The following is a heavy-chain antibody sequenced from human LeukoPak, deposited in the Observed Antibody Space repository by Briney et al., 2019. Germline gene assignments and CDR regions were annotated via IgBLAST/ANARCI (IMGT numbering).Heavy chain of an antibody. CDR1: GFTFSTYW. Sequence: GGSLRLSCAASGFTFSTYWMSWVRQAPGKGLEWVASIKQGGSEKYYVDSVKGRFTISRDNAKNSLFLQMNSLRAEDTAVYYCARVRCSSNSCFPDYWGQGTLVTVSS. CDR3: ARVRCSSNSCFPDY. J-gene: IGHJ4*02. CDR2: IKQGGSEK. V-gene: IGHV3-7*01. D-gene: IGHD2-2*01.